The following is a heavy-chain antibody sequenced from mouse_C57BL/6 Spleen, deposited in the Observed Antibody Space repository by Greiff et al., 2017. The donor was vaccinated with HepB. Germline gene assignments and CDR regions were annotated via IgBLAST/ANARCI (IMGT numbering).Heavy chain of an antibody. Sequence: EVHLVESGGGLVKPGGSLKLSCAASGFTFSSYTMSWVRQTPEKRLEWVATISGGGGNTYYPDSVKGRFTISRDNAKNTLYLQKSSLRSEDTALYYCARQHYGSSYGYFDVWGTGTTVTVSS. CDR3: ARQHYGSSYGYFDV. J-gene: IGHJ1*03. V-gene: IGHV5-9*01. CDR2: ISGGGGNT. D-gene: IGHD1-1*01. CDR1: GFTFSSYT.